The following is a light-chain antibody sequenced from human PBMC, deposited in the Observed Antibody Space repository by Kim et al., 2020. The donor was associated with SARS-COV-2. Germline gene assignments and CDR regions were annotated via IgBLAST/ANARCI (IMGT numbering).Light chain of an antibody. Sequence: EIVMTQSPATLSLSPGERATLTCRASQSVNTKLAWYQQKGGRPPRILIYGASTRATGVPARFSGSGSGTDFTLTISRLQSEDFAVYYCQQYHDWAETFGQGTKVDIK. J-gene: IGKJ1*01. CDR3: QQYHDWAET. CDR2: GAS. CDR1: QSVNTK. V-gene: IGKV3D-15*01.